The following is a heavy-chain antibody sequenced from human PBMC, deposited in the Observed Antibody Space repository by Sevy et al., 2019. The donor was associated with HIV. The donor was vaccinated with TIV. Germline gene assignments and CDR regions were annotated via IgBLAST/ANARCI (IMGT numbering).Heavy chain of an antibody. Sequence: SVKVSCKASGGTFSSYAISWVRQAPGQGLEWMGGIIPIFGTANYAQKFQGRVTITADESTSTAYMELSSLRSEDTAVYYCASERGRSAIVGYFDYWGQGTLVTVSS. CDR2: IIPIFGTA. CDR3: ASERGRSAIVGYFDY. D-gene: IGHD2-21*01. CDR1: GGTFSSYA. V-gene: IGHV1-69*13. J-gene: IGHJ4*02.